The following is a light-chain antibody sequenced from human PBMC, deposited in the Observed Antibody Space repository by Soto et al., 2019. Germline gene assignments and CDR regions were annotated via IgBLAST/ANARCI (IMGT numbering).Light chain of an antibody. CDR2: EVS. CDR3: SSYTSSSTLL. J-gene: IGLJ2*01. CDR1: SSDVGGYNY. V-gene: IGLV2-14*01. Sequence: QSVLTQPASVSGSPGQSITISCTGTSSDVGGYNYVSWYQQHPGKAPKLMIYEVSNRPSGVSNRFSGSKSGNTASLTISGLQAEDEAEYYCSSYTSSSTLLFGGGTKLTVL.